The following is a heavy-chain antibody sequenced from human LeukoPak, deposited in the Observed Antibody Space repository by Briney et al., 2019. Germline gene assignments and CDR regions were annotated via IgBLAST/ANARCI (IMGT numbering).Heavy chain of an antibody. V-gene: IGHV5-51*01. J-gene: IGHJ4*02. CDR1: GYSFTNYW. CDR3: ARGSSTWYFDY. D-gene: IGHD6-13*01. Sequence: GESLKISCQPSGYSFTNYWIAWLRHMPGKGLEWMGTIETVDSHTTYSPSFQGQVTISVDKSIRTAYFQWSSLKASDSAIYYCARGSSTWYFDYWGQGTLVTVSS. CDR2: IETVDSHT.